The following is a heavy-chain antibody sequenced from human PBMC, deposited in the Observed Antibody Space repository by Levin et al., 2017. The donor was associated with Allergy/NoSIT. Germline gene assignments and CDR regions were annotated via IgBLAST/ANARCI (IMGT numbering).Heavy chain of an antibody. V-gene: IGHV3-23*01. CDR1: GFYFNTHA. Sequence: PGESLKISCAASGFYFNTHAMHWVRQAPGKGLEWVSAISGSGATTYYADSVRGQFSISRDNSKNTVFLHMSSLRVEDTAVYYCAKDRESYDSSAKSTLDSWGQGTQVTVSS. D-gene: IGHD3-22*01. CDR2: ISGSGATT. J-gene: IGHJ4*02. CDR3: AKDRESYDSSAKSTLDS.